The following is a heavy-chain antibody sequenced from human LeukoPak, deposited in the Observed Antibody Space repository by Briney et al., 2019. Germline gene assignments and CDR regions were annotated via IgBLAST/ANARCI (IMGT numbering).Heavy chain of an antibody. J-gene: IGHJ6*02. D-gene: IGHD3-10*01. Sequence: SETLSLTCTVSSDSISSSYWSWIRQPPGKGLEWIGYIYNSGSTKYNPSLKSRVTISVDTSKNQFSLKLSSVTAADTAVYYCARGSYYYGSGRHMDVWGQGTTVTVSS. CDR2: IYNSGST. V-gene: IGHV4-59*01. CDR1: SDSISSSY. CDR3: ARGSYYYGSGRHMDV.